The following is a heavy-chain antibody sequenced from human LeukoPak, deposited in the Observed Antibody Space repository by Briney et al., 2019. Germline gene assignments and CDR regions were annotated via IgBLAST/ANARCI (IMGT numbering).Heavy chain of an antibody. J-gene: IGHJ3*02. CDR3: ARDTYYDSSGYPDAFDI. CDR1: GGSISPYH. D-gene: IGHD3-22*01. CDR2: ISYSGST. V-gene: IGHV4-59*12. Sequence: PSETLSLTCAVSGGSISPYHWTWIRQPPGKGLEWIGYISYSGSTNYNPSLKSRVTISIDTSRSQFSLKLSSVTAADTAVYYCARDTYYDSSGYPDAFDIWGQGTVVTVSS.